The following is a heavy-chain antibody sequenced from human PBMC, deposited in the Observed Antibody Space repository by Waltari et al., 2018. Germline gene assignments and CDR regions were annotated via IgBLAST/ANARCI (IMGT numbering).Heavy chain of an antibody. CDR2: INPNSGGT. D-gene: IGHD3-10*01. V-gene: IGHV1-2*06. J-gene: IGHJ6*02. CDR3: ARVDYYGSGYYYGTDV. CDR1: GYTFTGYY. Sequence: QVQLVQSGAEVKKPGASVKVSCKASGYTFTGYYMHWVRQAPGQGLEWMGRINPNSGGTNYAQKFQGRVTMTRDTSISTAYMELSRLRSDDTAVYYCARVDYYGSGYYYGTDVWGQGTTVTVSS.